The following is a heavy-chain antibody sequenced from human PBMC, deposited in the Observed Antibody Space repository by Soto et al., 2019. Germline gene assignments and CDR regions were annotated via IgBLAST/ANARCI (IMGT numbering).Heavy chain of an antibody. CDR3: AREEADTTGKWFDT. CDR2: IHYSGTP. Sequence: QGQLQESGPGLVKPSETLSLTCTVSCGAIRGYFWSWIRQPPGKGLEWIGYIHYSGTPNYNPSLASRVTISVDTAKNQISLTLTSVTAADTAAYYCAREEADTTGKWFDTWGQGTLVTVS. CDR1: CGAIRGYF. D-gene: IGHD1-1*01. J-gene: IGHJ5*02. V-gene: IGHV4-59*01.